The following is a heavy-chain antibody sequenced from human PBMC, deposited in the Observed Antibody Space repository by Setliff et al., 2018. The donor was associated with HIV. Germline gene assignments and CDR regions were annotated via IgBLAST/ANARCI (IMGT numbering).Heavy chain of an antibody. V-gene: IGHV7-4-1*02. CDR2: INTKTGNP. CDR3: AREVVVAGVHYYNMDV. Sequence: AAVKVSCKASGYTVTTDAMNWVRQAPGQGLEWMGWINTKTGNPTYAQGFTGRFVFSLDTSVSTAYLQISSLKAEDTAVYYCAREVVVAGVHYYNMDVWGKGTTVTVSS. CDR1: GYTVTTDA. J-gene: IGHJ6*03. D-gene: IGHD2-15*01.